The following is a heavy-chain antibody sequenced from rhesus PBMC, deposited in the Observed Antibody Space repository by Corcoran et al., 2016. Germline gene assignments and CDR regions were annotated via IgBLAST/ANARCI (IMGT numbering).Heavy chain of an antibody. CDR1: GGSISDSYR. CDR2: IYGSITST. CDR3: ARDSQEYRGYFDY. Sequence: QVQLQESGPGVVKPSETLSLTCAVSGGSISDSYRWSWIRQPPGKGLEWIGYIYGSITSTNYNPSLKSRVTFSKDTAKNQFALKLSSVTAADTAVYYCARDSQEYRGYFDYWGQGVLVTVSS. D-gene: IGHD1-44*01. V-gene: IGHV4S10*01. J-gene: IGHJ4*01.